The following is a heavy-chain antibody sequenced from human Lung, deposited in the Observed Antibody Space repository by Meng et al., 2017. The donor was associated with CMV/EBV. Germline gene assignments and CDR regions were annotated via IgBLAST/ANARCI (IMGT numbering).Heavy chain of an antibody. Sequence: SCAASCFIFSDYGMHWSRQAPGKWLEWVAIISYDGSSRYYGDSVKGRFTISRDNSKNTLYLQMDSLRANDTAVYYCANILYSSSSDYWGQGTLVTVSS. J-gene: IGHJ4*02. CDR1: CFIFSDYG. CDR3: ANILYSSSSDY. CDR2: ISYDGSSR. V-gene: IGHV3-30*18. D-gene: IGHD6-6*01.